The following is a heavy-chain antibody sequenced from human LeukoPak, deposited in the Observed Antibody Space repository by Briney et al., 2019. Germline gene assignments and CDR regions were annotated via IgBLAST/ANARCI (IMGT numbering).Heavy chain of an antibody. CDR1: GFTFSSYA. CDR2: ISGSGGST. Sequence: GGSLRLSCAASGFTFSSYAMSWVRQAPGKGLEWVSAISGSGGSTYYADSVKGRFTISRDNSKNTLYLQMNSLRAEDTAVYYCAKGAQGLRYFDWGDLDYWGQGTLVTVSS. D-gene: IGHD3-9*01. CDR3: AKGAQGLRYFDWGDLDY. V-gene: IGHV3-23*01. J-gene: IGHJ4*02.